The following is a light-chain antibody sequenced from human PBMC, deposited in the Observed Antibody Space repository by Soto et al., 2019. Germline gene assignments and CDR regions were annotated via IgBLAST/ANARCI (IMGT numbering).Light chain of an antibody. CDR1: SGDIGSYNR. CDR3: SSYTNINTRACV. J-gene: IGLJ1*01. Sequence: QSALTQPASVSGSPGQSITISCTGTSGDIGSYNRVSWYQQHPGNAPKLIIYEVTDRPSGVSNRFSGSKSGNTASLTISGLQAEDGAEYYCSSYTNINTRACVFGTGTKLTVL. CDR2: EVT. V-gene: IGLV2-14*01.